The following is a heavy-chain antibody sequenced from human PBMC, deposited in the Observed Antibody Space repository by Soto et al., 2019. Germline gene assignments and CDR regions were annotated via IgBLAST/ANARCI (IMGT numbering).Heavy chain of an antibody. V-gene: IGHV3-23*01. CDR3: VKRDYGGSRTSGVFHI. J-gene: IGHJ3*02. Sequence: EVQLLESGGGLVQPGGSLRLSCAASGFTFSGYDMSWARQAPGKGLEWVSTISDSTYYADSVKGRFTMSRDNSKNTLFLQMNSLGADDTAVYYCVKRDYGGSRTSGVFHIWGQGTVVTVSS. D-gene: IGHD4-17*01. CDR2: ISDST. CDR1: GFTFSGYD.